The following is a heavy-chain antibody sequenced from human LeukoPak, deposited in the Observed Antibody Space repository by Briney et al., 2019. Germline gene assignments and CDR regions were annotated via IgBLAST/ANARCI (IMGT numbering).Heavy chain of an antibody. V-gene: IGHV3-48*03. CDR3: ARGANYYDILTGQVDYFDY. CDR2: VSSSGSTI. CDR1: GFTFSSYE. J-gene: IGHJ4*02. Sequence: PGGSLRLSCAASGFTFSSYEMNWVRQAPGKGLEWVSYVSSSGSTIYNADSVKGRFTISRDNAKNSLYLQMNCLRAEDTAVHYCARGANYYDILTGQVDYFDYWGQGTLVTVSS. D-gene: IGHD3-9*01.